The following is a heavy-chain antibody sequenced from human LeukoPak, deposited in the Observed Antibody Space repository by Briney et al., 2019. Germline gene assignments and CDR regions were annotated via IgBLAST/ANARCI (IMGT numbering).Heavy chain of an antibody. V-gene: IGHV3-23*01. D-gene: IGHD3-10*01. Sequence: PGGSLRLSCAASGYTFNSYAMSWVRQAPGKGLEWVSAISGSGGSTYYADSVKDRFTISRDNSKNTLYLQMNSLRAEDTALYYCAKEPASGSCFDYWGQGTLVTVSS. CDR3: AKEPASGSCFDY. J-gene: IGHJ4*02. CDR1: GYTFNSYA. CDR2: ISGSGGST.